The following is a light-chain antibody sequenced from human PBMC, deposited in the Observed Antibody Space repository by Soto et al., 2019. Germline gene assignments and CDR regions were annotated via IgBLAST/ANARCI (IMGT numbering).Light chain of an antibody. CDR1: SSDVGGYNY. Sequence: QSALTQDASVSGSPGQSITISCTGTSSDVGGYNYVSWHQHHPGKAPKLMIYDVSNRPSGVSNRFSGSKSGNTASLTISGLQAEDEADYYCSSYTSSDTLVFGTGTKLTVL. CDR2: DVS. J-gene: IGLJ1*01. V-gene: IGLV2-14*03. CDR3: SSYTSSDTLV.